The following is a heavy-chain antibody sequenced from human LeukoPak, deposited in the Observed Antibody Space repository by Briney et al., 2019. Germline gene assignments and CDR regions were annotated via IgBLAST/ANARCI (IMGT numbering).Heavy chain of an antibody. D-gene: IGHD5-24*01. Sequence: PGGSLRLSCAASGFNFNNYWMSWVRQAPGKGLEWVANIKEDRSQKYYVGSVEGRFTISRDNARNSLYLQMNSLRGEDTAVYFCARQVSREGYFDCWGEGALVIVSS. J-gene: IGHJ4*02. V-gene: IGHV3-7*01. CDR1: GFNFNNYW. CDR2: IKEDRSQK. CDR3: ARQVSREGYFDC.